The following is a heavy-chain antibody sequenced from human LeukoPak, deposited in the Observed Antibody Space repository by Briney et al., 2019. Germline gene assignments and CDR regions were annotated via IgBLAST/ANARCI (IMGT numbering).Heavy chain of an antibody. Sequence: GGSLRLSCAASGFTFSSSDMHWVRQAPGKGLEWVSVFWYDGNREYYADSVKGRFTISRDSSKNTLYLQMNGLRAEDTAVYYCARGGGSNHAYRDHWDQGPLVTVAS. CDR1: GFTFSSSD. J-gene: IGHJ4*02. D-gene: IGHD5-18*01. CDR3: ARGGGSNHAYRDH. CDR2: FWYDGNRE. V-gene: IGHV3-33*01.